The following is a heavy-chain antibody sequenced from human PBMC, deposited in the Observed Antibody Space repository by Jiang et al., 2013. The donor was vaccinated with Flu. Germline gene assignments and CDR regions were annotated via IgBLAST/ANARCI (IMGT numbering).Heavy chain of an antibody. V-gene: IGHV1-46*01. CDR1: GYTFTSYY. CDR3: ARDWSGSGYYYNMDV. J-gene: IGHJ6*02. Sequence: SGAEVKKPGASVKVSCKTSGYTFTSYYMHWVRQAPGQGLEWMGIINPSGGSTRYAKKFQGRVTVTRDTSTSTVYMELSSLRSEDTAVYYCARDWSGSGYYYNMDVWGQGTTVTVSS. CDR2: INPSGGST. D-gene: IGHD1-26*01.